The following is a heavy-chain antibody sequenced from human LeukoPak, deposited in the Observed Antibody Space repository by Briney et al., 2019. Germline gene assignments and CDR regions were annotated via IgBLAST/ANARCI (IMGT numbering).Heavy chain of an antibody. V-gene: IGHV3-11*01. CDR2: ISSSGSTI. J-gene: IGHJ5*02. CDR3: ARAPDCSSTSCYTNWFDP. D-gene: IGHD2-2*02. Sequence: GGSLRLSCAASGFTFSDYYMSWIRQAPGRGLEWVSYISSSGSTIYYADSVNGRFTISRDNAKNSLYLQMNSLTAQPPPVYYWARAPDCSSTSCYTNWFDPWGQGTLVTVSS. CDR1: GFTFSDYY.